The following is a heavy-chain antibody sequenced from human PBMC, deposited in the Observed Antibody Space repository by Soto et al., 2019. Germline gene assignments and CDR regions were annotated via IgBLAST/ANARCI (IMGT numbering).Heavy chain of an antibody. D-gene: IGHD2-15*01. CDR2: IVVGSGNT. V-gene: IGHV1-58*01. Sequence: ASVKVSCKASGFTFTSSAVQWVRQARGQRLEWIGWIVVGSGNTNYAQKFQERVTITRDMSTSTAYMELSSLRSEDTAVYYCAAEVYCSGGSCYPIDYWGQGTLVTVSS. CDR1: GFTFTSSA. CDR3: AAEVYCSGGSCYPIDY. J-gene: IGHJ4*02.